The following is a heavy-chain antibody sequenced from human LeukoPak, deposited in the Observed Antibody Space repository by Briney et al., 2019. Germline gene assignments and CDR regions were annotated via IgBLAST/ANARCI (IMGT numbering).Heavy chain of an antibody. D-gene: IGHD6-19*01. CDR3: ARDLGINTGWYGFDS. CDR1: GDSINVDYNTDY. J-gene: IGHJ4*02. V-gene: IGHV4-4*07. Sequence: SETLSLTCNVSGDSINVDYNTDYWSWIRQPAGKGLEWIGRIHASEITSYNPSFRGRVTVSLDKSMNQVSLHLASVTAADTAVYYCARDLGINTGWYGFDSWGLGILVTVSS. CDR2: IHASEIT.